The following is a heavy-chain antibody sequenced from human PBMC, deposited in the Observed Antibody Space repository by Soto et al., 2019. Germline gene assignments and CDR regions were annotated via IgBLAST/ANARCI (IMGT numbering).Heavy chain of an antibody. CDR2: IYYSGST. V-gene: IGHV4-59*01. CDR1: GGSISSYY. J-gene: IGHJ6*02. Sequence: SETLSLTCTASGGSISSYYWSWIRQPPGKGLEWIGYIYYSGSTNYNPSLKSRVTISVDTSKNQFSLKLSSVTAADTAVYYCARDRRLGYYYYGMDVWGQGTMVTVSS. D-gene: IGHD3-9*01. CDR3: ARDRRLGYYYYGMDV.